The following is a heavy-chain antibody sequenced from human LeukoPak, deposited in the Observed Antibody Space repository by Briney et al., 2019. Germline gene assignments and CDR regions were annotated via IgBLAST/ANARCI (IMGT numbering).Heavy chain of an antibody. CDR3: AREPSGSGGYDY. J-gene: IGHJ4*02. Sequence: ASVKVSCKASGFTFSGYYMHWVRQGPGQGLEWMAWISPNSGGTNYVQKFQGRVTVTRDTSISTDYMEINGLTSDDTALYYCAREPSGSGGYDYWGQGTLVTVSS. CDR2: ISPNSGGT. CDR1: GFTFSGYY. V-gene: IGHV1-2*02. D-gene: IGHD3-10*01.